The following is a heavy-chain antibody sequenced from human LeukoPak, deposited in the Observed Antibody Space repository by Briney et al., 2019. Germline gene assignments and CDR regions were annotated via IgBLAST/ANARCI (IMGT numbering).Heavy chain of an antibody. CDR2: IYYSEST. Sequence: SETLSLTCTVSGGSISSYYWSWIRQPPGKGLEWIGYIYYSESTNYNPSLKSRVTISVDTSKNQFSLRLSSVTAADTAVYYCARDEYGSGLSFDYWGQGTLVTVSS. CDR3: ARDEYGSGLSFDY. CDR1: GGSISSYY. J-gene: IGHJ4*02. V-gene: IGHV4-59*01. D-gene: IGHD4/OR15-4a*01.